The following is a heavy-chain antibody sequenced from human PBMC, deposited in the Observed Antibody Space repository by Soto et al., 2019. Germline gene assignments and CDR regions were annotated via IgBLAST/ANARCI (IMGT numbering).Heavy chain of an antibody. D-gene: IGHD2-15*01. V-gene: IGHV1-3*01. CDR3: ARAELYCSGGSCYRGDAFDI. CDR2: INAGNGNT. J-gene: IGHJ3*02. Sequence: ASVKVSCKASGYTFTSYAMHWVRQAPGQRLEWMGWINAGNGNTKYSQKFQGRVTITGDTSASTAYMELSSLRSEDTAVYYCARAELYCSGGSCYRGDAFDIWGQGTMVTVSS. CDR1: GYTFTSYA.